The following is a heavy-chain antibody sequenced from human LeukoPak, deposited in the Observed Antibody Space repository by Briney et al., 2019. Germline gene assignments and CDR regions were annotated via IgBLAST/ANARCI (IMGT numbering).Heavy chain of an antibody. V-gene: IGHV3-23*01. CDR1: GFTFSSYA. D-gene: IGHD2-15*01. CDR2: ISGSGGST. J-gene: IGHJ4*02. Sequence: PGGSLRLSCAASGFTFSSYATSWVRQAPGKGLEWVSTISGSGGSTYYADSVKGRFTISRDNSKNTLYLQMNSLRADDTAVYYCAKDLQDIVVVVAATPLFDYWGQGTLVTVSS. CDR3: AKDLQDIVVVVAATPLFDY.